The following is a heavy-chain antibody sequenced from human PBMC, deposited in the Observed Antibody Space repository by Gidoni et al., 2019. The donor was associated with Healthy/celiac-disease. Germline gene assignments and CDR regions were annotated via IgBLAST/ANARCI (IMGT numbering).Heavy chain of an antibody. J-gene: IGHJ4*02. V-gene: IGHV3-21*01. Sequence: EVQLVESGGGLVKPGGSLRLSCAASGFTFSSYSMNWVRQAPGKGLEWVSSISSSSSYIYYADSVKGRFTISRDNAKNSLYLQMNSLRAEDTAVYYCARDIADLGYGDSWGQGTLVTVSS. CDR3: ARDIADLGYGDS. D-gene: IGHD5-12*01. CDR2: ISSSSSYI. CDR1: GFTFSSYS.